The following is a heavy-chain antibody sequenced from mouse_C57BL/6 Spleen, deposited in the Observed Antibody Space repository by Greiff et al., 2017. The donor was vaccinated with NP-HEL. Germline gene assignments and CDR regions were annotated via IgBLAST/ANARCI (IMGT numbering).Heavy chain of an antibody. J-gene: IGHJ3*01. Sequence: EVKLEESGGGLVQPGGSMKLSCVASGFTFSNYWMNWVRQSPEKGLEWVAQIRLKSDNYATHYAESVKGRFTISRDDSKSSVYLQMNNLRAEDTGIYYCTTGTKGAWFAYWGQGTLVTVSA. CDR1: GFTFSNYW. D-gene: IGHD4-1*01. CDR2: IRLKSDNYAT. V-gene: IGHV6-3*01. CDR3: TTGTKGAWFAY.